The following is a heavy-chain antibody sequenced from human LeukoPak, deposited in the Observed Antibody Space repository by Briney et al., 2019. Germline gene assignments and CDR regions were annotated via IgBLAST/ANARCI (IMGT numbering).Heavy chain of an antibody. V-gene: IGHV4-34*01. CDR1: GGSFSGYD. J-gene: IGHJ4*02. Sequence: SETLSLTCAVYGGSFSGYDWNWIRQPPGRGLEWIGEINHSGGTNYNPSLKSRVTISVDTSKNQFSLKLTSVTAADTAVYYCARGPISYSSGWYVNYWGQGTLVTVSS. CDR3: ARGPISYSSGWYVNY. D-gene: IGHD6-19*01. CDR2: INHSGGT.